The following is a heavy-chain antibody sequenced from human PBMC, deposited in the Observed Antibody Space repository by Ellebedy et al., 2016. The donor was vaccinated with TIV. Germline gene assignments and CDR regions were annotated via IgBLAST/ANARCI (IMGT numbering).Heavy chain of an antibody. CDR2: IYYSGST. CDR1: GGSISSYY. CDR3: ARDRDQSIRGSRYYDILTGYPLTYGMDV. J-gene: IGHJ6*02. Sequence: SETLSLTCTVSGGSISSYYWSWIRQPPGKGLEWIGYIYYSGSTNYNPSLKSRVTISVDTSKNQFSLKLSSVTAADTAVYYCARDRDQSIRGSRYYDILTGYPLTYGMDVWGQGTTVTVSS. V-gene: IGHV4-59*01. D-gene: IGHD3-9*01.